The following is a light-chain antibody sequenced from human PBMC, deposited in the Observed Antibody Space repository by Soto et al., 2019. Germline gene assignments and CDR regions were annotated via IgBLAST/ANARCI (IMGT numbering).Light chain of an antibody. J-gene: IGLJ1*01. CDR2: NNN. CDR1: SSNIGSNY. V-gene: IGLV1-47*02. CDR3: SSWDGSLSGYV. Sequence: YVLTQPPSSSVTPGQGVTISFSGSSSNIGSNYVYWYQQLPGTAPKLLIYNNNQRPSGVPDRFSASKSGTSASLAIRGLRSDDEADYYCSSWDGSLSGYVFGAGTKVTVL.